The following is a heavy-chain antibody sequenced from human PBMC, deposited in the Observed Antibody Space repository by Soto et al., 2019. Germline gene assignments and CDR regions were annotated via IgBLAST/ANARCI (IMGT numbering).Heavy chain of an antibody. Sequence: PSETLSLTCTVSGGSISSYYWSWIRQPPGKGLEWIGYIYYSGSTNYNPSLKSRVTISVDTSKNQFSLKLSSVTAADTAVYYCARQYSSSGRYYYCYKDVWGKGTTVTVSS. J-gene: IGHJ6*03. CDR3: ARQYSSSGRYYYCYKDV. D-gene: IGHD6-6*01. CDR1: GGSISSYY. CDR2: IYYSGST. V-gene: IGHV4-59*12.